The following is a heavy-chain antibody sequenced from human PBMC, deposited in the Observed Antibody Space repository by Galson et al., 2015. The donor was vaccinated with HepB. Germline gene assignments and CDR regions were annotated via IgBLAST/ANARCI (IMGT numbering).Heavy chain of an antibody. D-gene: IGHD3-22*01. CDR3: TRENYYDTAGYDVYNWFDP. CDR2: INANSGGK. Sequence: SVKVSCKASGYIFTDFHIHWVRQAPGQGLEWMGRINANSGGKKYAQKFQGRVTMTRDTSIGTAYMEVTRLLSDDTAVYYCTRENYYDTAGYDVYNWFDPWGQGTLVTVSS. J-gene: IGHJ5*02. V-gene: IGHV1-2*06. CDR1: GYIFTDFH.